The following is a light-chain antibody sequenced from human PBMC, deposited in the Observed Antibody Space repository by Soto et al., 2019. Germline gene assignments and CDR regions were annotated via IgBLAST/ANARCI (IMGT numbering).Light chain of an antibody. CDR1: SSNIGAGYD. CDR2: GNS. V-gene: IGLV1-40*01. Sequence: QSVLTQPPSVSGAPGQRVTISCTGSSSNIGAGYDVHWYQQLPGTAPKLLIYGNSNRPSGVPDRFSGSNSGNTATLTISGTQTMDEGDYYCQTWDSSTAVFGGGTKLTVL. CDR3: QTWDSSTAV. J-gene: IGLJ2*01.